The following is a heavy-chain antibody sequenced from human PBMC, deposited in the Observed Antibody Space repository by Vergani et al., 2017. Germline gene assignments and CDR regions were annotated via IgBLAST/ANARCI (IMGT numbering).Heavy chain of an antibody. V-gene: IGHV1-2*02. CDR3: ARDLWGVSSTSEERYNWFDP. CDR2: INPNSGGT. Sequence: QVQLVQSGAEVKKPGASVKVSCKASCYTFTSYGISWVRQAPGQGLEWMGWINPNSGGTNYAQKFQGRVTMTRDTSISTAYMELSRLRSDDTAVYYCARDLWGVSSTSEERYNWFDPWGQGTLVTVSS. J-gene: IGHJ5*02. CDR1: CYTFTSYG. D-gene: IGHD2-2*01.